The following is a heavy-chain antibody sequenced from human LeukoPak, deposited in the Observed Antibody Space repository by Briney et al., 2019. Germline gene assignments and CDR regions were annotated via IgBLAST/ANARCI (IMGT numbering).Heavy chain of an antibody. V-gene: IGHV3-20*04. J-gene: IGHJ4*02. CDR3: ARDPGSGYEEHFDY. CDR2: ISWNSGSI. D-gene: IGHD5-12*01. CDR1: GFTFDDYG. Sequence: PGGSLRLSCAASGFTFDDYGMSWVRQAPGKGLEWVSGISWNSGSIGYADSVKGRFTISRDNSKNTLYLQMNSLRAEDTAVYYCARDPGSGYEEHFDYWGQGTLVTVSS.